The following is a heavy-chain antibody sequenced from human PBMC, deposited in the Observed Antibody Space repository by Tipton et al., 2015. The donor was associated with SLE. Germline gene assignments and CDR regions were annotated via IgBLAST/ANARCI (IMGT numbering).Heavy chain of an antibody. D-gene: IGHD6-6*01. V-gene: IGHV3-15*01. CDR1: GFNFKNVW. J-gene: IGHJ4*02. CDR2: IKSNVDGGTT. CDR3: ATDLSSSGLES. Sequence: SLRLSCEASGFNFKNVWMSWVRQAPGKGLEWVGRIKSNVDGGTTDYAAPVKGRFHISRHDSENTLSLQMDSLRTEDTAVYYCATDLSSSGLESWGQGTLVTFSS.